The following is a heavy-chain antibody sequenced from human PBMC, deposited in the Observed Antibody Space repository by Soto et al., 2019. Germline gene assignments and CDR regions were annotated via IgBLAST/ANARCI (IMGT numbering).Heavy chain of an antibody. CDR3: AKPLSNIRWTILFDY. V-gene: IGHV3-23*01. J-gene: IGHJ4*02. CDR1: GFTFSSYA. CDR2: ISGSGGST. D-gene: IGHD3-3*01. Sequence: GGSLRLSCAASGFTFSSYAMSWVRQAPGKGLEWVSAISGSGGSTYYADSVKGRFTISRDNSKNTLYPQMNSLRAEDTAVYYCAKPLSNIRWTILFDYWGQGTLVTVSS.